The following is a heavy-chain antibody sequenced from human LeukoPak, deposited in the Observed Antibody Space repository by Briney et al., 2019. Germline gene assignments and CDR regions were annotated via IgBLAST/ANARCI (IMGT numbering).Heavy chain of an antibody. J-gene: IGHJ4*02. CDR2: IKRKADSYTT. Sequence: GGSLRLSCAASGFTFRDYFMDWVRQAPGKGLEWVCRIKRKADSYTTGYAASVKGRFPISRDDSKSPLYLQINSLKTEDTAVYYCIRDNWGYVNWGQGTLVTVSS. V-gene: IGHV3-72*01. D-gene: IGHD7-27*01. CDR3: IRDNWGYVN. CDR1: GFTFRDYF.